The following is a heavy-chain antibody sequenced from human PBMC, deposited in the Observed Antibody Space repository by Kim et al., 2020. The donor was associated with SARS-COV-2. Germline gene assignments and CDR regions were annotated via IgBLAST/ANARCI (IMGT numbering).Heavy chain of an antibody. CDR3: AREQIAYCGGDCYWLLRKIRWFDP. Sequence: GGSLRLSCAASGFTFSDYYMSWIRQAPGKGLEWVSYISSSGSTIYYADSVKGRFTISRDNAKNSLYLQMNSLRAEDTAVYYCAREQIAYCGGDCYWLLRKIRWFDPWGQGTLVTVSS. CDR2: ISSSGSTI. V-gene: IGHV3-11*01. D-gene: IGHD2-21*02. J-gene: IGHJ5*02. CDR1: GFTFSDYY.